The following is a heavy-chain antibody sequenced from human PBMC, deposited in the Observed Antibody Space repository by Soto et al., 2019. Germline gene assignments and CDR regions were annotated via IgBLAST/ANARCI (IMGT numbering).Heavy chain of an antibody. V-gene: IGHV4-59*01. Sequence: SETLSLTCTVSGGSISSYYWSWIRQPPGKGLEWIGYIYYSGSTNYNPSLKSRVTISVDTSKNQFSLKLSSVTAADTAVYYCARVSTLEVGGVYYYYGMDVWGQGTTVTVSS. J-gene: IGHJ6*02. D-gene: IGHD3-22*01. CDR1: GGSISSYY. CDR3: ARVSTLEVGGVYYYYGMDV. CDR2: IYYSGST.